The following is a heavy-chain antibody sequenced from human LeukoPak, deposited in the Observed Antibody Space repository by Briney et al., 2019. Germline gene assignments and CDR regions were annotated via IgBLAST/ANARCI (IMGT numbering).Heavy chain of an antibody. Sequence: PGGSLRLSCVASGYIFNNYAVSWVRQAPGKGLEWVAFIRYDGSNKYYADSVKGRFTISRDNSKNTLYLQMNSLRAEDTAVYYCAKAGDTAMAHLYYFDYWGQGTLVTVSS. D-gene: IGHD5-18*01. CDR1: GYIFNNYA. V-gene: IGHV3-30*02. CDR2: IRYDGSNK. J-gene: IGHJ4*02. CDR3: AKAGDTAMAHLYYFDY.